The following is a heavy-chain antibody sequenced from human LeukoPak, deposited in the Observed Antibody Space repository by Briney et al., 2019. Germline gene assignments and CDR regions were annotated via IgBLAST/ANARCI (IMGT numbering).Heavy chain of an antibody. V-gene: IGHV3-30*03. D-gene: IGHD5-18*01. Sequence: GGSLRLSCATSGFTFGTYGMHWVRQAPGKGPEWVAVISYDGRSKFYVDSVKGRFTISRDNSENTLYLQMYSLRTEDTAVYYCVRDPPRDTAMVWKYWGQGTLVTVSS. J-gene: IGHJ4*02. CDR3: VRDPPRDTAMVWKY. CDR1: GFTFGTYG. CDR2: ISYDGRSK.